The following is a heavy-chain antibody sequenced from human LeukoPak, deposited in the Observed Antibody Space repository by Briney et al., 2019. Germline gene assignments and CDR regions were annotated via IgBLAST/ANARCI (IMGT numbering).Heavy chain of an antibody. CDR3: ARVSSTDYYDNRGWFDT. CDR1: GGSVSSYY. D-gene: IGHD3-22*01. V-gene: IGHV4-59*02. CDR2: MYYSGST. Sequence: SETLSLTCTVSGGSVSSYYWSWIRKPPGKGLEWIGYMYYSGSTNYNPSLKSRVTISIDTSKNQFSLKLNSVTAADTAVYYCARVSSTDYYDNRGWFDTWGQGTLVTVSS. J-gene: IGHJ5*02.